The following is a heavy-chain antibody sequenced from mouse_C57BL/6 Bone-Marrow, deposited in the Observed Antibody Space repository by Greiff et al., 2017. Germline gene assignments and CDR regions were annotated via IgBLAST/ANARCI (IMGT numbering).Heavy chain of an antibody. CDR3: AKTRGNYLYAMDY. Sequence: VQRVESGPGLVQPSQCLSITCTVSGFSLTSYGVHWVRQSPGKGLEWLGVIWRGGSTDYNAALMSSLSIPTDNSNSQVFLKMNSLQADDTAIYYCAKTRGNYLYAMDYWGQGTSVTVSS. V-gene: IGHV2-5*01. D-gene: IGHD2-1*01. CDR2: IWRGGST. J-gene: IGHJ4*01. CDR1: GFSLTSYG.